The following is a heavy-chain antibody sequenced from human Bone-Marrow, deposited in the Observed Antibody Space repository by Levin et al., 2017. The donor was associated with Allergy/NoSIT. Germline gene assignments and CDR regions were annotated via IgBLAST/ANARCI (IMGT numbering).Heavy chain of an antibody. J-gene: IGHJ5*02. D-gene: IGHD3-3*01. Sequence: GESLKISCAASGFTFSSYSMNWVRQAPGKGLEWVSSISSSSSYIYYADSVKGRFTISRDNAKNSLYLQMNSLRAEDTAVYYCARDPSVYDFWSGYYQSNPGWFDPWGQGTLVTVSS. CDR2: ISSSSSYI. CDR3: ARDPSVYDFWSGYYQSNPGWFDP. V-gene: IGHV3-21*01. CDR1: GFTFSSYS.